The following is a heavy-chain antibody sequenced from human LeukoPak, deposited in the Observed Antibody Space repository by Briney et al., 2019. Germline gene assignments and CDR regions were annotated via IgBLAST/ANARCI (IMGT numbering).Heavy chain of an antibody. J-gene: IGHJ4*02. CDR2: INHSGST. CDR1: GGSFSGYY. D-gene: IGHD3-10*01. V-gene: IGHV4-34*01. Sequence: PSETLSLTCAVYGGSFSGYYWSWIRQPPGKGLEWIGEINHSGSTNYNPSLKSRVTISVDTSKNQFSLKLSSVTAADTAVYYCARAPVYYGSGSYYMYWGQGTLVTVSS. CDR3: ARAPVYYGSGSYYMY.